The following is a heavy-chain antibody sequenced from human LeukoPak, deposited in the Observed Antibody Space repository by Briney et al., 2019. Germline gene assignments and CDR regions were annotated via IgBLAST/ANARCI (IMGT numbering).Heavy chain of an antibody. CDR2: ISYDGSNK. CDR1: GFTFSNYG. V-gene: IGHV3-30*03. Sequence: PGGILRLSCAASGFTFSNYGMHWVRQAPGKGLEWVAVISYDGSNKYYADSVKGRFTVSRDNSMNTLYLEMNSLRAEDMAVYYCARDPGSFPGYYFDYWGQGTLVTVSS. D-gene: IGHD6-13*01. CDR3: ARDPGSFPGYYFDY. J-gene: IGHJ4*02.